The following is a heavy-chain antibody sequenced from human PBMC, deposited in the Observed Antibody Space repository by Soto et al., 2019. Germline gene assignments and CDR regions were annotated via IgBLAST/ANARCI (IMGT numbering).Heavy chain of an antibody. J-gene: IGHJ4*02. CDR2: IIPIFGTA. CDR3: AREQDGYCFDY. V-gene: IGHV1-69*13. D-gene: IGHD5-12*01. Sequence: GASVKVSCKASGGTLSNYAISRVRQAPGQGLEWMGGIIPIFGTANYAQKFQGRVTITADESTSAAYMELSSLRSEDTAVYYCAREQDGYCFDYWGQGTLVTVSS. CDR1: GGTLSNYA.